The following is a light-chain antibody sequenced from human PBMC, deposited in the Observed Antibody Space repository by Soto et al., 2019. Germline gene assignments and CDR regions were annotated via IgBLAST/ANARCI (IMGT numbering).Light chain of an antibody. Sequence: EIVLTQPPGTLSLSPGVRATLSCRASQTVSSKLAWYQHKPGQAPRLLIYDTSNRATGIPARFSGSGSGTDFTLTISSLEPEDFAVYYCHQRKSWPRTFGQGTKVDIK. CDR3: HQRKSWPRT. J-gene: IGKJ1*01. CDR2: DTS. V-gene: IGKV3-11*01. CDR1: QTVSSK.